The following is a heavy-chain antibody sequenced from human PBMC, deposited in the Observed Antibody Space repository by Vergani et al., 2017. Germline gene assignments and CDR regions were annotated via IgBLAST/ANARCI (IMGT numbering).Heavy chain of an antibody. V-gene: IGHV4-34*01. Sequence: QVQLQQWGAGLLKPSETLSLTCAVYGGSFSGYYWSWIRQPPGKGLEWIGEINHSGSTNYNPSRKSRVTISVDTSKNQFSLKLSSVTAADTAVYYCARWSLWRLGNWFDPWGQGTLVTVSS. CDR1: GGSFSGYY. CDR3: ARWSLWRLGNWFDP. D-gene: IGHD6-19*01. J-gene: IGHJ5*02. CDR2: INHSGST.